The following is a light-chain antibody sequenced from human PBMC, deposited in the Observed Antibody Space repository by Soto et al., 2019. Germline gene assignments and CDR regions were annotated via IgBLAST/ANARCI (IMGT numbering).Light chain of an antibody. Sequence: QSALTQPASVSGSPGQSITISCTGTSSDVGGYNYVSWYQQHPGKAPKIIIYEVTNRPSGVSNRFSGSKSGNTASLTISGLQAEDDADYYCSSCGDNNIYVFGTGTKVTVL. V-gene: IGLV2-14*01. CDR3: SSCGDNNIYV. J-gene: IGLJ1*01. CDR1: SSDVGGYNY. CDR2: EVT.